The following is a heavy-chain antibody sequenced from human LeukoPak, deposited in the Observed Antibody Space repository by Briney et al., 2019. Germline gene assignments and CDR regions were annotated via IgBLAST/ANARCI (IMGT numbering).Heavy chain of an antibody. D-gene: IGHD3-10*01. CDR1: GYSLTSYW. CDR3: ARLPVNLWFGIDY. V-gene: IGHV5-51*01. J-gene: IGHJ4*02. Sequence: GESLKISCRGSGYSLTSYWIGLVRQMPGKGLEWVGINYPGDSDTRYSPSFQGQVTLSADKSISTAYLQRSSLEASDTAMYYCARLPVNLWFGIDYWGQGTLVTVSS. CDR2: NYPGDSDT.